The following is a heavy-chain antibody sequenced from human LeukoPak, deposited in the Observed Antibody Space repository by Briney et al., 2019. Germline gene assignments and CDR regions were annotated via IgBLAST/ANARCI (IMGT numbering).Heavy chain of an antibody. J-gene: IGHJ4*02. CDR1: GGSISSSSYY. CDR3: AREYTLYRSGWFLDY. V-gene: IGHV4-39*07. D-gene: IGHD6-19*01. CDR2: IYYSGST. Sequence: SETLSLTCTVSGGSISSSSYYWGWIRQPPGKGLEWIGSIYYSGSTYYNPSLKSRVTISVDTSKNQFSLKLSSVTAADTAVYYCAREYTLYRSGWFLDYWGQGTVVAVSS.